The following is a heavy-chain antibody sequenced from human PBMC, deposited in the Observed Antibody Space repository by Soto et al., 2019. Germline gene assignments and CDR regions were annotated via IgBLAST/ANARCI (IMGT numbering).Heavy chain of an antibody. J-gene: IGHJ6*02. D-gene: IGHD3-10*01. V-gene: IGHV4-34*01. CDR1: GGSFSGYY. CDR3: ARGLENGSGSYYYYYGMDV. CDR2: INHSGST. Sequence: SETLSLTCAVYGGSFSGYYWSWIRQPPGKGLEWIGEINHSGSTNYNPSLKSRVTISVDTSKNLFSLKLSSVTAADTAVYYCARGLENGSGSYYYYYGMDVWGQGTTVTVSS.